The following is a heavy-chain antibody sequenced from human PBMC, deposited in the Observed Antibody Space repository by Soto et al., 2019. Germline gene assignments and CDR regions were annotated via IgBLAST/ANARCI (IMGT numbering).Heavy chain of an antibody. CDR3: ARDPLPVDV. V-gene: IGHV3-48*04. J-gene: IGHJ6*02. D-gene: IGHD2-15*01. Sequence: AWSLRLSCAASGFTFSSYSMSWIRQAPGKGLEWVSYITSSGSTIYYADSVKGRFTISRDNAKNSLYLQMNSLRAEDTAVYYGARDPLPVDVWGQGTTVTVSS. CDR2: ITSSGSTI. CDR1: GFTFSSYS.